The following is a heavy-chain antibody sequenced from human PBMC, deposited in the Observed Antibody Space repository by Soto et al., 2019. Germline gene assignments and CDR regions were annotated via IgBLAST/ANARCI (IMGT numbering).Heavy chain of an antibody. CDR2: ISTYNGNT. V-gene: IGHV1-18*01. CDR3: ARDPYHVLMVNAPNLYGMDV. D-gene: IGHD2-8*01. J-gene: IGHJ6*02. Sequence: ASVKVSCKASGDTFSRYSISWVRQAPGQGLEWMGRISTYNGNTNYPQSLQGRLTMTTDTSTTTAYMELRSLRSDDTAVYYCARDPYHVLMVNAPNLYGMDVWGQGATVTVSS. CDR1: GDTFSRYS.